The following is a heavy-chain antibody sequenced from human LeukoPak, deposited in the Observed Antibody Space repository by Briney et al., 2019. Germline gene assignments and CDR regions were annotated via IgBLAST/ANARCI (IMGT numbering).Heavy chain of an antibody. CDR1: GFTFNNYA. J-gene: IGHJ4*02. CDR3: ARAGSYRFDY. D-gene: IGHD3-10*01. V-gene: IGHV3-23*01. CDR2: ISGDGVSP. Sequence: GGSLRLSCAASGFTFNNYALTWVRQTPGKGLECVSAISGDGVSPYYADSVRGRFTISRDNAKNTLYLQMNSLTAEDTAVYYCARAGSYRFDYWGQGTLVTVSS.